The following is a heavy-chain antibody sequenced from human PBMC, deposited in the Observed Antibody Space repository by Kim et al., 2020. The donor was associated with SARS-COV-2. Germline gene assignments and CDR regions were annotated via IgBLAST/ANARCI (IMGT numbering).Heavy chain of an antibody. D-gene: IGHD6-19*01. CDR3: ARLRSVAGTTYFDY. CDR2: INPNSGGT. J-gene: IGHJ4*02. CDR1: GYTFTGYY. V-gene: IGHV1-2*06. Sequence: ASVKVSCKASGYTFTGYYMHWVRQAPGQGLEWMGRINPNSGGTNYAQKFQGRVTMTRDTSISTAYMELSRLRSDDTAVYYCARLRSVAGTTYFDYWGQGTLVTVSS.